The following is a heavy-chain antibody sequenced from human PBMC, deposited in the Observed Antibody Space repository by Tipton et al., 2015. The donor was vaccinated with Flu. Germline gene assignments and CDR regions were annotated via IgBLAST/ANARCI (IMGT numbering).Heavy chain of an antibody. J-gene: IGHJ6*03. CDR1: GGTFSGYA. Sequence: QVQLVQSGAEVKKPGSSVKVSCKASGGTFSGYAISWVRQAPGQGLEWMGGIIPIFGTANYAQKFQGRVTITADKSTSTAYMELSSLRSEDTAVYYCASTIAAAGRKNRYYYYMDVWGKGTTVTVSS. D-gene: IGHD6-13*01. CDR2: IIPIFGTA. V-gene: IGHV1-69*06. CDR3: ASTIAAAGRKNRYYYYMDV.